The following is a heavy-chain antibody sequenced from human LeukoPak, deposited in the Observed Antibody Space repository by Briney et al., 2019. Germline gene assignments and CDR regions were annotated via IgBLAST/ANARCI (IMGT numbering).Heavy chain of an antibody. D-gene: IGHD3-22*01. Sequence: SETLSLTCAVYGGSFSGYYWSWIRQPPGKGLEWIGEINHSGSTNYNPSLKSRVTISVDTSKNQFSLKLSSVTAADTAVYYCARQVVVVIIDYWGQGTLVTVSS. V-gene: IGHV4-34*01. CDR3: ARQVVVVIIDY. CDR2: INHSGST. CDR1: GGSFSGYY. J-gene: IGHJ4*02.